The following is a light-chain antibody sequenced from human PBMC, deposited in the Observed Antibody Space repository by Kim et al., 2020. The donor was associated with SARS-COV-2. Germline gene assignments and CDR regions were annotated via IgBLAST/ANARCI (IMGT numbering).Light chain of an antibody. CDR1: QGLLQNNASND. CDR2: LAS. V-gene: IGKV2-28*01. J-gene: IGKJ2*03. Sequence: PDSMPCRSSQGLLQNNASNDLEWYLQKPGQSPHLLMCLASNRASGVPDRFSGSGSGTDFTLKISRVEAEDVRIYYCMQALQTPPSFGQGTKLEI. CDR3: MQALQTPPS.